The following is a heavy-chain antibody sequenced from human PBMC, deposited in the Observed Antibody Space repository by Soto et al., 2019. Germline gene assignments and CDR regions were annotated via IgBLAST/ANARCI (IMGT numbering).Heavy chain of an antibody. CDR1: GFTFGDYA. Sequence: GGSLSLSCTASGFTFGDYAMSWVRQAPGKGLEWVGFIRSKAYGGTTEYAASVKGRITISRDDSKSIAYLQMNSLKTEDTAVYYRTRDNSSSWPYYYYNGMDVWGQGTTVTVSS. V-gene: IGHV3-49*04. CDR3: TRDNSSSWPYYYYNGMDV. J-gene: IGHJ6*02. D-gene: IGHD6-13*01. CDR2: IRSKAYGGTT.